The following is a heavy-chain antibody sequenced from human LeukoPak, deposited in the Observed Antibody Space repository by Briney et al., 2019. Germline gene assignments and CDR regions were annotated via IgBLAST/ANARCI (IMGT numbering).Heavy chain of an antibody. CDR2: VDPEDGET. Sequence: GASVKVSCKASGYTFTDYYMHWVQQAPGKGLEWMGRVDPEDGETIYAEKFQGRVTITADTSTDTAYMELSSLRSEDTAVYYCATAPYGSGKDDYWGQGTLVTVSS. CDR1: GYTFTDYY. V-gene: IGHV1-69-2*01. CDR3: ATAPYGSGKDDY. D-gene: IGHD3-10*01. J-gene: IGHJ4*02.